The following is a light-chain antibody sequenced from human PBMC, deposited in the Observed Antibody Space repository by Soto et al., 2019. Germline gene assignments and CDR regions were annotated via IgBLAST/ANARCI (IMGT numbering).Light chain of an antibody. Sequence: VLTQPPSASGTPGQRITISCSGSSSNIGSNTVNWYQQLPGTAPKLLIYSNNQRPSGVPDRFSGSKSGTSASLAISGLQSEDEADYYCAAWDDSLSGLFGGGTKLTVL. V-gene: IGLV1-44*01. CDR3: AAWDDSLSGL. J-gene: IGLJ2*01. CDR2: SNN. CDR1: SSNIGSNT.